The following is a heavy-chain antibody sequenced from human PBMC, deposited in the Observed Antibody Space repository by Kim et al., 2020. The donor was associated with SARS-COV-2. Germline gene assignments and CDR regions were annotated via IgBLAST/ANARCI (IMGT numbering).Heavy chain of an antibody. CDR2: INAGNGNT. V-gene: IGHV1-3*01. J-gene: IGHJ4*02. CDR1: GYTFTRFA. Sequence: ASVKVSCKASGYTFTRFAMHWVRQAPGQRLEWMGWINAGNGNTKYSQKFQGRVTITRDTSASTVYMELSSLRSEDTAVYYCARGDLAVAGTAGGTYWGQGTLVTVSS. D-gene: IGHD6-19*01. CDR3: ARGDLAVAGTAGGTY.